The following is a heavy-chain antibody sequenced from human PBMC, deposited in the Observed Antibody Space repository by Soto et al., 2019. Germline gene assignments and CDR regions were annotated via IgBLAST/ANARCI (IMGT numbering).Heavy chain of an antibody. CDR2: ISSSSSYI. Sequence: EVQLVESGGGLVQPGGSLRLSCAASGFTFSSYSMNWVRQAPGKGLEWVSSISSSSSYIYYADSVKGRFTISRDNAKNSLYLQMNSLRAEDTAVYYCARAQYSSGWYDYWGQGTLVTVSS. CDR1: GFTFSSYS. J-gene: IGHJ4*02. V-gene: IGHV3-21*01. D-gene: IGHD6-19*01. CDR3: ARAQYSSGWYDY.